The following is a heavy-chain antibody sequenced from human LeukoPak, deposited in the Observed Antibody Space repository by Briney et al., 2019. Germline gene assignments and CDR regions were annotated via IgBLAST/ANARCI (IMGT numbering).Heavy chain of an antibody. J-gene: IGHJ6*02. CDR1: GFTFSSYA. CDR3: ARDPGGAAAGQYYYGMDV. D-gene: IGHD6-13*01. V-gene: IGHV3-30-3*01. CDR2: ISYDGSNK. Sequence: PGRSLRLSCAASGFTFSSYAMHWVRQAPGKGLEWVAVISYDGSNKYYADSVKGRFTISRDNSKNTLYLQMNSLRAEDTAVYYCARDPGGAAAGQYYYGMDVWGQGTTATVSS.